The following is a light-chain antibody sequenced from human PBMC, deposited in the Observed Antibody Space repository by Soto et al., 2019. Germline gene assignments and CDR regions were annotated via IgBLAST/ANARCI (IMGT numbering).Light chain of an antibody. CDR2: GAS. CDR1: QSVGNSY. V-gene: IGKV3-20*01. J-gene: IGKJ2*01. CDR3: PVNGRT. Sequence: EVVLTQSPGTLSLSPGERATLSCRTSQSVGNSYLTWYQQKPGQAPRLLIYGASNRATGIPDRFSGSASGTDFTLTISRLEPEDFAMYYCPVNGRTFGQGTKLEIK.